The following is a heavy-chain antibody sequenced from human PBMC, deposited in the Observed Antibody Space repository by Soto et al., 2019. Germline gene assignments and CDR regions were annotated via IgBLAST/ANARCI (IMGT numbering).Heavy chain of an antibody. CDR1: GGSISSGGYS. CDR3: AGGPGVARNY. V-gene: IGHV4-30-2*01. D-gene: IGHD5-12*01. Sequence: QLQLQESGSGLVKPSQTLSLTCAVSGGSISSGGYSWSWIRQPPGKGLEWIGYIYHSGSTYYNPSLKSRVTVSVDRSKIQFSLKLSAVTAAVTAVYYCAGGPGVARNYWGQGTLVTVSS. CDR2: IYHSGST. J-gene: IGHJ4*02.